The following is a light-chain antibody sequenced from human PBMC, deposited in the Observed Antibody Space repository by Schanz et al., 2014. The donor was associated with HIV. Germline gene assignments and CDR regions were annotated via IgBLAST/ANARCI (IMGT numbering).Light chain of an antibody. CDR3: QSYDNRLSGII. J-gene: IGLJ2*01. V-gene: IGLV1-40*01. Sequence: QSVLTQPPSVSGAPGQRVTISCTGSSSNIGAGYDVHWYQQLPGTAPKLLIYGNSNRPSGVPDRFSGSKSGTSASLTITRLQAEDEADYYCQSYDNRLSGIIFGGGTKLTVL. CDR2: GNS. CDR1: SSNIGAGYD.